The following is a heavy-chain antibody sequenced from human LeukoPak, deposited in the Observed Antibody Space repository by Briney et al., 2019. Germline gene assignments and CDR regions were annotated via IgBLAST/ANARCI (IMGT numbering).Heavy chain of an antibody. CDR2: INHSGST. V-gene: IGHV4-34*01. Sequence: SETLSLTCAVYGGSFSGFYWSWIRQPPGKGLEWIGEINHSGSTNYNPSLKSRVTISVDTSKNQFSLKLSSVTAADTAVYYCARAYYDSSGYYFDYWGQGTLVTVSS. J-gene: IGHJ4*02. CDR1: GGSFSGFY. D-gene: IGHD3-22*01. CDR3: ARAYYDSSGYYFDY.